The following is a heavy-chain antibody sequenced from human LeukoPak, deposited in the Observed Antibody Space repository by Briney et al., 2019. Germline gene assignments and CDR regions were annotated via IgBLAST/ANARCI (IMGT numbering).Heavy chain of an antibody. D-gene: IGHD4-17*01. CDR1: GATFSNYA. CDR3: ASTSKTTMTTFYFDY. J-gene: IGHJ4*02. CDR2: IIPIFGTA. V-gene: IGHV1-69*06. Sequence: ASVKVSCKASGATFSNYAISWVRQAPGQGLEWMGGIIPIFGTANYAQKFQGRVTITADKSTSTAYMELSSLRYEDTAIYFCASTSKTTMTTFYFDYWGQGTLVTVSS.